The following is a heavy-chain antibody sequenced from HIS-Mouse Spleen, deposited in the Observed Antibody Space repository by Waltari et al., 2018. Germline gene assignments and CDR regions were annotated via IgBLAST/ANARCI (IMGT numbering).Heavy chain of an antibody. CDR2: ISYDGSNK. CDR3: AKASFYSSGWFDP. Sequence: QVQLVESGGGVVQPGRSLRLSCAASGFTFSSYGMHWVRQAPGKGLEWVAVISYDGSNKYYADSVKGRFTIYRDNSKNTLYLQMNSLRAEDTAVYYCAKASFYSSGWFDPWGQGTLVTVSS. CDR1: GFTFSSYG. D-gene: IGHD6-19*01. J-gene: IGHJ5*02. V-gene: IGHV3-30*18.